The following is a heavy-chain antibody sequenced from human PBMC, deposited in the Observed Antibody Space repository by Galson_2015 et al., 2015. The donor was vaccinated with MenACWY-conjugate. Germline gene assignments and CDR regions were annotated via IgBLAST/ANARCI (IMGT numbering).Heavy chain of an antibody. J-gene: IGHJ4*02. CDR1: GGSINSYY. CDR2: MYYSGSA. V-gene: IGHV4-59*01. CDR3: ARGVNLASMAGH. Sequence: SETLSLTCTVSGGSINSYYWSWIRQPPGKGLEWIGYMYYSGSANYNPSLKSRVTISVDTSKNQFSLTMTSVTAADSAVYYCARGVNLASMAGHWGQGTLVTVSS. D-gene: IGHD3-3*02.